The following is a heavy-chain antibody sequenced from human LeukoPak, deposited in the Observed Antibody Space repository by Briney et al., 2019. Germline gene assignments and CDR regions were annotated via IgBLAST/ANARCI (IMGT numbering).Heavy chain of an antibody. Sequence: GESLKVSCKASGYTFTGYYIHWVRQAPGEGLEWMGWINPNSGGTNYAQKFQGRVTMTGDTSISTAYMELSRLRSDDTAVYYCAKGSSSWKNYYYYYYMDVWGKGTTVTISS. CDR2: INPNSGGT. CDR3: AKGSSSWKNYYYYYYMDV. V-gene: IGHV1-2*02. J-gene: IGHJ6*03. CDR1: GYTFTGYY. D-gene: IGHD6-13*01.